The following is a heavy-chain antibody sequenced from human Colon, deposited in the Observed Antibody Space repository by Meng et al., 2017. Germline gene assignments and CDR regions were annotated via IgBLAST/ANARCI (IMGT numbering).Heavy chain of an antibody. D-gene: IGHD1-26*01. V-gene: IGHV1-69*13. CDR1: GGTFSSYA. CDR2: IIPIFGTA. J-gene: IGHJ6*02. Sequence: SVKVSCKASGGTFSSYAISWVRQDPGQGLEWMGGIIPIFGTANYAQKFQGRVTITADESTSTAYMELRSLRSEDTAVYYCARGLGGIVGATTFYYGMDVWGQGTTVTVSS. CDR3: ARGLGGIVGATTFYYGMDV.